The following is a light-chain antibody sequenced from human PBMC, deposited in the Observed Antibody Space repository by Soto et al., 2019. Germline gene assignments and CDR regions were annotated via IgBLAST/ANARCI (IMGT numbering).Light chain of an antibody. CDR2: GTS. CDR1: QGVSSGY. J-gene: IGKJ1*01. Sequence: EIVLTQSPGTLSLSPGERATLSCRASQGVSSGYLAWYQQNPGQPPRLLISGTSSRAPGIPDRFSGSGSGTDFTLTISRLEPEDFAVYYCQQYGSSPRTFGQGTKVEI. CDR3: QQYGSSPRT. V-gene: IGKV3-20*01.